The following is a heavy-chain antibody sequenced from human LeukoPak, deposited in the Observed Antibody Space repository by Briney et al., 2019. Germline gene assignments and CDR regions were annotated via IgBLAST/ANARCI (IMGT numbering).Heavy chain of an antibody. CDR1: GFTFSSYA. Sequence: GGSLRLSCSASGFTFSSYAMHWVRQAPGKGLEYVSAISSNGGSTYYADSVKGRFTISRDNSKNTLYLQMSSLRAEDTAVYYCVKGDYGDLYYFDYWGQGTLVTVSS. CDR2: ISSNGGST. V-gene: IGHV3-64D*06. D-gene: IGHD4-17*01. J-gene: IGHJ4*02. CDR3: VKGDYGDLYYFDY.